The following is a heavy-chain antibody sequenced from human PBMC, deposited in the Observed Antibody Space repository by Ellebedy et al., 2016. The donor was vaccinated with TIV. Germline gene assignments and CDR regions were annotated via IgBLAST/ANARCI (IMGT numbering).Heavy chain of an antibody. Sequence: GGSLRLSXQASGYTFTTYAIAWVRQMPGKGLEWMGIIYPADSDTIYSPSFQGQVTISVDKSINTAYLQWNSLKASDTAMYYCASRGYTYGYYLDYWGQGTLVTVSS. V-gene: IGHV5-51*01. J-gene: IGHJ4*02. CDR1: GYTFTTYA. CDR2: IYPADSDT. D-gene: IGHD5-18*01. CDR3: ASRGYTYGYYLDY.